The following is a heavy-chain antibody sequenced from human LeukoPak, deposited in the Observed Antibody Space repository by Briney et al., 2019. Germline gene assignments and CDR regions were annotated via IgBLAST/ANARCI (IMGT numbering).Heavy chain of an antibody. CDR2: ISYDGSNK. J-gene: IGHJ6*02. CDR1: GFTFSSYG. V-gene: IGHV3-30*18. CDR3: AKDYGSDYYGMDV. Sequence: GGSPRLSCAASGFTFSSYGMHWVRQAPGKGLEWVPVISYDGSNKYYADSVKGRFTISRDNSKNTLYLQMNSLRAEDTAVYYCAKDYGSDYYGMDVWGQGTTVTVSS. D-gene: IGHD6-25*01.